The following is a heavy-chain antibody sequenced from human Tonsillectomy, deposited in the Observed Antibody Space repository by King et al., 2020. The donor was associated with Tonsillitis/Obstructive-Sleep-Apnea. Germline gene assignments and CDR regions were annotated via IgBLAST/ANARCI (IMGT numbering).Heavy chain of an antibody. CDR3: ARAPIAVAAEGPTDYFQH. Sequence: QAQLVQSGAEVKKPGASVKVSCKASGYTFTSYGISWVRQAPGQGLEWMGWISAYNGNTNYAQKLQGRVPMTTDTSTSTAYMELRSLRSDDTAVYYCARAPIAVAAEGPTDYFQHWGQGTLVTVSS. CDR1: GYTFTSYG. D-gene: IGHD6-19*01. J-gene: IGHJ1*01. V-gene: IGHV1-18*01. CDR2: ISAYNGNT.